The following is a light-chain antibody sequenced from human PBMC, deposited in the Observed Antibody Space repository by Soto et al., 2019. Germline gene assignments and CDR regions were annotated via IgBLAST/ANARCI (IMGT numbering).Light chain of an antibody. CDR2: DNN. Sequence: QSVLTQPPSVSASPGQKVTISCSGSTSNIGNNYVSWYQQIPGTAPKLLIYDNNQRPSGIPDRFSASRSGTSATLGITGLQTGDEADYYCATWDTSLDVVFGGGTKLTVL. CDR1: TSNIGNNY. V-gene: IGLV1-51*01. CDR3: ATWDTSLDVV. J-gene: IGLJ2*01.